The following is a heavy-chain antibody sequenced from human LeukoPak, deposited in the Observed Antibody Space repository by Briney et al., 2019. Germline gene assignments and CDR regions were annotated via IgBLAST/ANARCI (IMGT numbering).Heavy chain of an antibody. J-gene: IGHJ4*02. Sequence: GGSLRLSCAASGFTFSSYGMHWVRQAPGKGLEWVAVISYDGSNKYYADSVKGRFTISRDNSKNTLYLQMNSLRAEDTAVYYCALSSSWYGGFFDYWGQGTLVTVSS. V-gene: IGHV3-30*03. CDR1: GFTFSSYG. CDR2: ISYDGSNK. CDR3: ALSSSWYGGFFDY. D-gene: IGHD6-13*01.